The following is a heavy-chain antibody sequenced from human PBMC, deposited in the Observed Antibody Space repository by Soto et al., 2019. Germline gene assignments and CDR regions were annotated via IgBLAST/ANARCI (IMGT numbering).Heavy chain of an antibody. V-gene: IGHV3-74*01. CDR3: ARLYSYGKPFDY. D-gene: IGHD3-16*01. J-gene: IGHJ4*02. CDR2: INSDGSST. Sequence: GGSLRLSCAASGFSFSSYWMHWVRQAPGKGLVWVSHINSDGSSTTYADSVKGRFNISRDNAKNTLYLQMNSLRAEDTAVYYCARLYSYGKPFDYWGQGTLVTVSS. CDR1: GFSFSSYW.